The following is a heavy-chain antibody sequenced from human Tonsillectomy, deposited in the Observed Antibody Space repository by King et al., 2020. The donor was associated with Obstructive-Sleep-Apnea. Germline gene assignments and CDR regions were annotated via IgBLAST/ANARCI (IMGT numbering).Heavy chain of an antibody. J-gene: IGHJ4*02. CDR1: GFTFSSYA. CDR3: ARIIVVVVAAPYYFDY. D-gene: IGHD2-15*01. CDR2: IIGSGGST. Sequence: VQLVESGGGLVQPGGSLRLSCAASGFTFSSYAMSWVRQAPGRGLEWASAIIGSGGSTYHADSVKGRFTISRDNSKNTLYLQMNSLSAEDTAVYYCARIIVVVVAAPYYFDYWGQGTLVTVSS. V-gene: IGHV3-23*04.